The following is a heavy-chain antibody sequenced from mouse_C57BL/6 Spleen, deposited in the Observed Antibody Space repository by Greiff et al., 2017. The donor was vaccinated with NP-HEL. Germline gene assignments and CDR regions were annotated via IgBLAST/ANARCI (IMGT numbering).Heavy chain of an antibody. CDR2: ISSGGDYI. Sequence: EVKLMESGEGLVKPGGSLKLSCAASGFTFSSYAMSWVRQTPEKRLEWVAYISSGGDYIYYADTVKGRFTISRDNARNTLYLQMSSLKSEDTAMYYCTRAAQATRAMDYWGQGTSVTVSS. CDR1: GFTFSSYA. CDR3: TRAAQATRAMDY. J-gene: IGHJ4*01. D-gene: IGHD3-2*02. V-gene: IGHV5-9-1*02.